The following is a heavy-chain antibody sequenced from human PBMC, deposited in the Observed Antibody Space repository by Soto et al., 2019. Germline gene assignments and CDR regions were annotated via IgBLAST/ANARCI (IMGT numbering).Heavy chain of an antibody. CDR3: AAATTWNFHFPY. J-gene: IGHJ4*02. Sequence: QAQLVESGGGVVQPGTSLRLSCAASGFTISTHGMHWVRQAPGKGLEWLANIWDDGSNKFYAESVKGRFSIYKDNSKNTPYLQMSSLRAEDTAVYYCAAATTWNFHFPYWGQGTQVTVSS. CDR2: IWDDGSNK. D-gene: IGHD1-7*01. CDR1: GFTISTHG. V-gene: IGHV3-33*03.